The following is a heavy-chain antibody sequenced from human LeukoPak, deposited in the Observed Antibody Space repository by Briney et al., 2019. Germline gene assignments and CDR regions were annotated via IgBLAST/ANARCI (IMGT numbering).Heavy chain of an antibody. D-gene: IGHD3-9*01. CDR3: TTSYDVLTGYLGTFDY. J-gene: IGHJ4*02. Sequence: SWIRQPAGKGLEWVGRIKSKTDGGTTDYAAPVKGRFTISRDDSKNTLYLQMNSLKTEDTAVYYCTTSYDVLTGYLGTFDYWGQGTLVTVSS. V-gene: IGHV3-15*01. CDR2: IKSKTDGGTT.